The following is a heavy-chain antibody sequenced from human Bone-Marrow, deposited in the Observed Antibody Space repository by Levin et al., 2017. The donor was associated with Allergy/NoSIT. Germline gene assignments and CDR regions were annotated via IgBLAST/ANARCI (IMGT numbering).Heavy chain of an antibody. CDR3: ARKTDSSGSGDY. D-gene: IGHD3-22*01. J-gene: IGHJ4*02. V-gene: IGHV3-53*01. CDR1: GFSVSSNY. Sequence: PGGSLRLSCAASGFSVSSNYMSWVRQAPGKGLECVSVIYSRGSTYYADSVKGRFTISRDNSKNTLYLQMNSLRAEDTAVYYCARKTDSSGSGDYWGQGTLVTVSS. CDR2: IYSRGST.